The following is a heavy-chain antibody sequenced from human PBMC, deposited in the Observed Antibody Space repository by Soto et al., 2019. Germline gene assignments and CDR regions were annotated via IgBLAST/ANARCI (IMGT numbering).Heavy chain of an antibody. CDR1: GGSFSGSY. CDR3: ARGGDYYDSSGYYYVGYYYGMDV. Sequence: QVQLQQWGAGLLKPSETLSLTCAVYGGSFSGSYWSWIRQPPGKGLEWIGEINHSGSTNYNPSLKSGVTISVDTSKNQFSLKLSSVTAADTAVYYCARGGDYYDSSGYYYVGYYYGMDVWGQGTTVTVSS. D-gene: IGHD3-22*01. J-gene: IGHJ6*02. V-gene: IGHV4-34*01. CDR2: INHSGST.